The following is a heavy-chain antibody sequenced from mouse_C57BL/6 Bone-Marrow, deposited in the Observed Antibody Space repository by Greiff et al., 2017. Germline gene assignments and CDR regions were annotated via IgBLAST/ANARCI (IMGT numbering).Heavy chain of an antibody. J-gene: IGHJ4*01. D-gene: IGHD1-1*01. CDR1: GYTFTSYW. CDR3: ARSGTTVKYYYAMDY. V-gene: IGHV1-53*01. Sequence: QVQLQQSGTELVKPGASVKLSCKASGYTFTSYWMHWVKQRPGQGLEWIGNINPSNGGTNYNEKFKGKATLTVDKSSSTAYMQLSSLTSEDSAVYYCARSGTTVKYYYAMDYWGQGTSVTVSS. CDR2: INPSNGGT.